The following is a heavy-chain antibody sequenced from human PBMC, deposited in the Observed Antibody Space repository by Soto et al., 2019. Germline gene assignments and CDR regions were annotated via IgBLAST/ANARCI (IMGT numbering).Heavy chain of an antibody. CDR3: AKSLWDTSGWKTDY. Sequence: SETLSLTCTVSGDSISSLYWSWIRQPPGKGLEWIGYIYYSGSINYNPSLKSRVTISVDPSKNQFSLRLSSVTAAGTAVYYCAKSLWDTSGWKTDYWGQGTLVT. CDR1: GDSISSLY. D-gene: IGHD6-19*01. V-gene: IGHV4-59*01. J-gene: IGHJ4*02. CDR2: IYYSGSI.